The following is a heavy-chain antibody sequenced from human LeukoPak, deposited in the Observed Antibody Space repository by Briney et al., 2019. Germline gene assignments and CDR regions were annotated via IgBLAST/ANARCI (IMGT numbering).Heavy chain of an antibody. CDR1: GGSISSSSYY. CDR2: IYYSGST. V-gene: IGHV4-39*07. D-gene: IGHD2-15*01. J-gene: IGHJ4*02. Sequence: ASETLSLTCTVSGGSISSSSYYWGWIRQPPGKGLEWIGSIYYSGSTYYNPSLKSRVTISVDTSKNQFSLKLSSVTAADTAVYYCARDLMRGGSGFDYWGQGTLVTVSS. CDR3: ARDLMRGGSGFDY.